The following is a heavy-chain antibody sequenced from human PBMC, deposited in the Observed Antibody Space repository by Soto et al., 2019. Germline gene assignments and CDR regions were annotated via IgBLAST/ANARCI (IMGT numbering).Heavy chain of an antibody. Sequence: NPSETLSLTCSVSGGSINSASYHWSWLRQHPGKGLEFIGYIFYTGSTYYNPSLETRVTISVDTSKNHVSLRLNAVTAADTAVYYCARLDYGDSAFDSWGRGTLVTV. CDR2: IFYTGST. CDR1: GGSINSASYH. V-gene: IGHV4-31*03. J-gene: IGHJ4*02. D-gene: IGHD4-17*01. CDR3: ARLDYGDSAFDS.